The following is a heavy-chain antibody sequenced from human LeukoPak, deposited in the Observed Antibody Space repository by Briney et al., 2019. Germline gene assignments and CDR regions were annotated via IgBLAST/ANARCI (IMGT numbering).Heavy chain of an antibody. V-gene: IGHV1-46*01. CDR1: GYTFTNYY. Sequence: ASVKVSCKASGYTFTNYYIHWVRQAPGQGLEWMGLINPGGGNTNYAQNFQGRVTMTRNTSISTAYMELSSLRSEDTAVYYCARVFTMVRGVIWYYYYYYMDVWGKGTTVTISS. D-gene: IGHD3-10*01. J-gene: IGHJ6*03. CDR3: ARVFTMVRGVIWYYYYYYMDV. CDR2: INPGGGNT.